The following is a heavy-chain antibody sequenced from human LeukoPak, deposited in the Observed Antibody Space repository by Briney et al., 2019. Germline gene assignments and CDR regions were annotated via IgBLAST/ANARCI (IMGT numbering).Heavy chain of an antibody. CDR1: GASIRSGDYY. CDR3: ARDCSGGSCYGAFDI. V-gene: IGHV4-30-4*01. D-gene: IGHD2-15*01. J-gene: IGHJ3*02. CDR2: IYDSGST. Sequence: PSETLSLTCTVSGASIRSGDYYWSWIRQPPGKGLEWIGYIYDSGSTYYNLSLKSRITISVDTSENRFSLKLSPVTATDTAVYYCARDCSGGSCYGAFDIWGQGTMVTVSS.